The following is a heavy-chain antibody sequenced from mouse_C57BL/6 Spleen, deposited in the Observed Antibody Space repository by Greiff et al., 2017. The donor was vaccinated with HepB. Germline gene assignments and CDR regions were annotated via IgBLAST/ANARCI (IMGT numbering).Heavy chain of an antibody. V-gene: IGHV14-3*01. D-gene: IGHD2-3*01. J-gene: IGHJ1*03. CDR1: GFHIKNTY. CDR3: ARFDGYYPSDFDV. CDR2: IDPANGNT. Sequence: VQLQQSVAELVRPGASVKLSCTASGFHIKNTYMHWVKQRPEQGLAWIGRIDPANGNTKYAPKFQGKATITADTSSNTAYLQLSSPTSEDTAIYYCARFDGYYPSDFDVWGTGTTVTVSS.